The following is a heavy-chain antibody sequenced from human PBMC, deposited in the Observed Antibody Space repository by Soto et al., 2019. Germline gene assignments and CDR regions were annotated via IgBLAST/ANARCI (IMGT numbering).Heavy chain of an antibody. D-gene: IGHD2-21*02. J-gene: IGHJ3*02. V-gene: IGHV3-30*04. CDR1: GFTFSSYA. CDR3: ARTYECAKSDCYRAFDI. CDR2: TSSDGTDN. Sequence: QVQLVESGGGVILPGGSLRLSCAASGFTFSSYAMHWVRQAPSTGPEWVAATSSDGTDNVYADSVSGRFTISRDNSKNTLYLQMNSLRSEDAAVYYCARTYECAKSDCYRAFDIWGQGTMVTVSS.